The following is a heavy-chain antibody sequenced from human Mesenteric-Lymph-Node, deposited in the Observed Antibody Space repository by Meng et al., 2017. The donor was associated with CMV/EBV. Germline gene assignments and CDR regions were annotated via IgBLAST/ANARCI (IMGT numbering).Heavy chain of an antibody. D-gene: IGHD5-18*01. J-gene: IGHJ4*02. CDR1: GFSVSTSGVG. CDR2: IYWDDEK. V-gene: IGHV2-5*02. CDR3: AHSGYSYAYSDY. Sequence: CSGFSVSTSGVGVGCFRQPPGKALEWLALIYWDDEKRYSPSLKSRLTITKDTSKNQVVLTMTNMDPVDTATYYCAHSGYSYAYSDYWGQGTLVTVSS.